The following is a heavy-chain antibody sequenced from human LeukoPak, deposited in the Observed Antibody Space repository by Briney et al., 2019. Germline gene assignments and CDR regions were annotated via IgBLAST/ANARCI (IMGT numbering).Heavy chain of an antibody. CDR1: GFTFSSYG. D-gene: IGHD1-26*01. V-gene: IGHV3-23*01. CDR2: ISGSGGST. J-gene: IGHJ3*02. Sequence: GGSLRLSCAASGFTFSSYGMSWVRQAPGKGLEWVSAISGSGGSTYYADSVKGRFTISRDNSKNTLYLQMNSLRAEDTAVYYCARDHRAVGALGDAFDIWGQGTMVTVSS. CDR3: ARDHRAVGALGDAFDI.